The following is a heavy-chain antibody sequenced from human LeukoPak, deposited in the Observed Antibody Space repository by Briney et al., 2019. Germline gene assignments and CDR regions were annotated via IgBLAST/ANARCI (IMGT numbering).Heavy chain of an antibody. J-gene: IGHJ4*02. D-gene: IGHD6-13*01. CDR1: GYTFTGYY. CDR3: ARVFPRIAAAGTAAYYFDY. CDR2: INPNSGGT. V-gene: IGHV1-2*02. Sequence: ASVKVSCKASGYTFTGYYMHWVRQAPGQGLEWMGWINPNSGGTNYAQKFQGRVTMTRDTSISTAYMELSRLRSDDTAVYYCARVFPRIAAAGTAAYYFDYWGQGTLVTVSS.